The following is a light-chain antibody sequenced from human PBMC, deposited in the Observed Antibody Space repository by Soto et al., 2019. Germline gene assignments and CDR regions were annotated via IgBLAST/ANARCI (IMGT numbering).Light chain of an antibody. CDR3: ISYTVSRSYV. V-gene: IGLV2-14*01. CDR1: GRDIGAYDH. Sequence: QSVLTQPASVSGSPGQSITISCTGSGRDIGAYDHVAWFQQFPGKTPKLVIYSVSNRPSGVSYRFSGSKSGNTASLTISGLQADDEADYYCISYTVSRSYVFGPGTKVTVL. J-gene: IGLJ1*01. CDR2: SVS.